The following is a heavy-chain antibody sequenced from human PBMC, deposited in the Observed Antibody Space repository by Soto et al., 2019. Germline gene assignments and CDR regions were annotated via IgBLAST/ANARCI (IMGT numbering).Heavy chain of an antibody. Sequence: PSETLSLTCSVSGASISSRDYYWGWIRQTPGKGLEWIGNIDYTGFTSYNPSLESRVSVSVDTSKNQFSLKVSGVSAADTAVYYCATSQKGYNWNYFDHWGQGALVTVSS. J-gene: IGHJ4*02. D-gene: IGHD1-20*01. CDR1: GASISSRDYY. V-gene: IGHV4-39*01. CDR3: ATSQKGYNWNYFDH. CDR2: IDYTGFT.